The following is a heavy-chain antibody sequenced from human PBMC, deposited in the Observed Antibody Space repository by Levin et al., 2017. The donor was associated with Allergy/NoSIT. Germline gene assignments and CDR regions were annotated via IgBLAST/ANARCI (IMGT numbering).Heavy chain of an antibody. CDR1: GFTFSTSA. CDR2: ISYDGSTK. D-gene: IGHD2-2*01. Sequence: GESLKISCAASGFTFSTSAMYWVRQAPGKGLDWVAVISYDGSTKFYTDSVKGRFTISRDNSKSTLYLQMNNLRLEDTAVYSCARSPGYCGSTSCYGDFDYGMDVWGQGTTVTVSS. V-gene: IGHV3-30*04. J-gene: IGHJ6*02. CDR3: ARSPGYCGSTSCYGDFDYGMDV.